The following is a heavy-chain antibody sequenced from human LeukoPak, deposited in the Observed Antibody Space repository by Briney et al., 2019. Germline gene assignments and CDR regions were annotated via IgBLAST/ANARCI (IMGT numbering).Heavy chain of an antibody. V-gene: IGHV4-59*08. CDR3: ARHVTISGPYDASDI. CDR2: IYYSGGT. CDR1: GGSISSYY. J-gene: IGHJ3*02. D-gene: IGHD5-24*01. Sequence: SETLSLTCTVSGGSISSYYWSWIRQPPGKGLEWVGYIYYSGGTDYNPSLKSRVTISVDTSKNQFSLKLRSVTAAETAVYYCARHVTISGPYDASDIWGQGTMVTVSP.